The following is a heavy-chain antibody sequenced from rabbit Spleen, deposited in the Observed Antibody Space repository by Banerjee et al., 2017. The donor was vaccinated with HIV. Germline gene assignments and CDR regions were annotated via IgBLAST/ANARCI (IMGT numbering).Heavy chain of an antibody. CDR1: GFSFSSSDY. D-gene: IGHD8-1*01. Sequence: QSLEESGGDLVKPGASLTLTCTASGFSFSSSDYMCWVRQARGKGLEWIGCIATGSGSAYYASWASGRFTITRSTSLNTVTLQMTSLTVADTATYFCARDTGSSFSSYGMDLWGQGTLVTVS. V-gene: IGHV1S40*01. J-gene: IGHJ6*01. CDR3: ARDTGSSFSSYGMDL. CDR2: IATGSGSA.